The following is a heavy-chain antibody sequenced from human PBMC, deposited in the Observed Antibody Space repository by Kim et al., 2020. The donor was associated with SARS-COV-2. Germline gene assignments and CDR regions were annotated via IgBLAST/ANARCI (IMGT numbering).Heavy chain of an antibody. CDR1: GFTFSSYG. D-gene: IGHD6-6*01. J-gene: IGHJ6*02. CDR2: ISYDGSNK. V-gene: IGHV3-30*18. Sequence: GGSLRLSCAASGFTFSSYGMHWVRQAPGKGLEWVAVISYDGSNKYYADSVKGRFTISRDNSKNTLYLQMNSLRAEDTAVYYCAKDRGVYSSSSPGGMDVWGQGTTVTVSS. CDR3: AKDRGVYSSSSPGGMDV.